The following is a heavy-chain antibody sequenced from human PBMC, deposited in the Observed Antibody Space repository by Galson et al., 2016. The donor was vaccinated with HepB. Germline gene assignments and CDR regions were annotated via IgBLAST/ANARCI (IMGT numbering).Heavy chain of an antibody. Sequence: SLRLSCAASGFTFRSYWMSWVRQAPGKGLEWVSYISDSGIYYADSVRGRFTISRDNAKETLYLQMDSLRDEDTALYFCARGGLRYWLDLWGQGTQVTVSS. CDR1: GFTFRSYW. CDR2: ISDSGI. V-gene: IGHV3-48*02. CDR3: ARGGLRYWLDL. D-gene: IGHD3-9*01. J-gene: IGHJ4*02.